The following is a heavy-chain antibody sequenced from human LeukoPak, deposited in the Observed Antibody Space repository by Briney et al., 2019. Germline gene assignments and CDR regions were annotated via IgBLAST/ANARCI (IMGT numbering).Heavy chain of an antibody. Sequence: ASVKVSCKASGYTFTSYAMHWVRQAPGQRLEWMGWINAGNGNTKYSQKFQGRVTITRDTSASTAYMELSSLRSEDTAVYYCARGPRYCSGGSCKLSPDYYGMDVWGQGTTVTVSS. CDR3: ARGPRYCSGGSCKLSPDYYGMDV. D-gene: IGHD2-15*01. CDR2: INAGNGNT. V-gene: IGHV1-3*01. J-gene: IGHJ6*02. CDR1: GYTFTSYA.